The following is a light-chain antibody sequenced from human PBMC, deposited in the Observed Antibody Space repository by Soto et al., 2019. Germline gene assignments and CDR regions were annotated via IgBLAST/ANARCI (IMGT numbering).Light chain of an antibody. CDR3: QSYDSSLRGWV. J-gene: IGLJ3*02. CDR2: GNS. V-gene: IGLV1-40*01. CDR1: SSNIGAGYD. Sequence: QSVLTQPPSVSGAPGQRVTISCTGSSSNIGAGYDVHWYQQLPGTAPKLLIYGNSNRPSGVPDRFSGSKSGTSASLAITGVRAEDEADYYCQSYDSSLRGWVFGGGTQLTV.